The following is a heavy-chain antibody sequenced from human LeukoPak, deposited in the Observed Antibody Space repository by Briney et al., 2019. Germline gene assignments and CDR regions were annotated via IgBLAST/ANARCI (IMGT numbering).Heavy chain of an antibody. CDR1: GGTFSSYA. V-gene: IGHV1-69*05. D-gene: IGHD6-19*01. CDR2: IIPIFGTA. Sequence: ASVKVSCKASGGTFSSYAISWVRQAPGQGLEWMGGIIPIFGTANYAQKFQGRVTITTDESTSTAYMELSSLRSEDTAVYYCARDPYSSGRFDYWGQGTLVTVSS. CDR3: ARDPYSSGRFDY. J-gene: IGHJ4*02.